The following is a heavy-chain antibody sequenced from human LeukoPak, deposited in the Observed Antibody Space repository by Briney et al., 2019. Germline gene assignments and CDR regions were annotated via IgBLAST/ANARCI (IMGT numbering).Heavy chain of an antibody. V-gene: IGHV1-69*13. Sequence: GASVKVSSKASGGTFSSYAISWVRQAPGQGLEWMGGIIPIFGTANYAQKFQGRVTITADESTSTAYMELSSLRSEDTAVYYCARGGSTSCCPRTTREYYYYGMDVWGKGTTVTVSS. J-gene: IGHJ6*04. CDR3: ARGGSTSCCPRTTREYYYYGMDV. D-gene: IGHD2-2*01. CDR1: GGTFSSYA. CDR2: IIPIFGTA.